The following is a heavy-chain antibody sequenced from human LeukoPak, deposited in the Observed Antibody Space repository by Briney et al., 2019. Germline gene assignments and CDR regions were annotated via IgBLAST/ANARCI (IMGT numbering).Heavy chain of an antibody. J-gene: IGHJ5*02. CDR3: ARVRQQLVLDWYWFDP. V-gene: IGHV3-30*04. CDR1: GFTFNSYT. D-gene: IGHD6-13*01. Sequence: GGSLRLSCTASGFTFNSYTMHWVRQAPGKGLEWVAVISYDGSNKYYADSVKGRFTISRDNSKNTLYLQMNSLRAEDTAVYYCARVRQQLVLDWYWFDPWGQGTLVTVSS. CDR2: ISYDGSNK.